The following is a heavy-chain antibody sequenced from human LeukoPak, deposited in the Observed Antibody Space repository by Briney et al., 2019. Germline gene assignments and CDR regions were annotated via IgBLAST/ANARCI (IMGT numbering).Heavy chain of an antibody. Sequence: GGSLRLSCAASGFTFSSYAMSWVRQAPGKGLEWVSAISDSGTTYYADSVKGRFTISRDNAKNSLYLQMNSLRAEDTAVYYCASDYDILTGYYRGVDYWGQGTLVTVSS. D-gene: IGHD3-9*01. CDR2: ISDSGTT. V-gene: IGHV3-23*01. J-gene: IGHJ4*02. CDR1: GFTFSSYA. CDR3: ASDYDILTGYYRGVDY.